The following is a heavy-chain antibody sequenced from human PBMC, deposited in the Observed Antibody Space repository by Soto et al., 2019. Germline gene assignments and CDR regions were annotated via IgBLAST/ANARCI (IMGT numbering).Heavy chain of an antibody. Sequence: ASVKVSCKASGYTFTSHDINWVRQATGQGLEWMGWMNPNSGNTGYAQKFQGRVTMTRNTSISTAYMELSSLRSEDTAVYYCARVLDSGSYYYYYYYGMDVWGQGTTVTVSS. J-gene: IGHJ6*02. CDR1: GYTFTSHD. D-gene: IGHD1-26*01. V-gene: IGHV1-8*01. CDR3: ARVLDSGSYYYYYYYGMDV. CDR2: MNPNSGNT.